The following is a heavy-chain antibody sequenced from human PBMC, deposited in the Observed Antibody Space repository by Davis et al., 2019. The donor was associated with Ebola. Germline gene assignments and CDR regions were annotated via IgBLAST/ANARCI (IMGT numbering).Heavy chain of an antibody. Sequence: ASAKVSCKASAYTFSNYYMHWLRQAPGQGLEWMGMINPNDGRTIYAQKFQGRVTVTRDTSTTTVYMDLSSLRSEDTALYYCTTPGGQDSGYDVFDIWGQGTMVTVSS. V-gene: IGHV1-46*03. CDR3: TTPGGQDSGYDVFDI. J-gene: IGHJ3*02. CDR2: INPNDGRT. CDR1: AYTFSNYY. D-gene: IGHD5-12*01.